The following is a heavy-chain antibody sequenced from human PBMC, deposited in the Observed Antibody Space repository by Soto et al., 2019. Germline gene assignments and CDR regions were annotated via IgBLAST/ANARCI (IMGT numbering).Heavy chain of an antibody. CDR2: MGGGGAGT. V-gene: IGHV3-23*01. Sequence: EVQLLESGGGLVQPGGPLRFSCVASGSISMDYPLSWVRRAPGKGLDGVSAMGGGGAGTSYSDSVRGRFTIFRDNSRNTVHMQMNSLRADDTAVYYCADRFVIVPAVLGRNYHYGMDVWGQGTTVTVSS. D-gene: IGHD2-2*01. J-gene: IGHJ6*02. CDR1: GSISMDYP. CDR3: ADRFVIVPAVLGRNYHYGMDV.